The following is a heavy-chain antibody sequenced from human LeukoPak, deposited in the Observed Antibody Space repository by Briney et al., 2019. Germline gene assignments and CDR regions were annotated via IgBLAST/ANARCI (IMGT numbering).Heavy chain of an antibody. Sequence: PGGSLRLSCAASGFTFSSYSMNWVRQAPGKGLEWVSSISSSSSYIYYADSVKGRFTISRDNAKNSLYLQMNSLRAEDTAVYYCARLSGSYYEADYWGQGTLVTVSS. CDR3: ARLSGSYYEADY. D-gene: IGHD1-26*01. CDR1: GFTFSSYS. V-gene: IGHV3-21*04. J-gene: IGHJ4*02. CDR2: ISSSSSYI.